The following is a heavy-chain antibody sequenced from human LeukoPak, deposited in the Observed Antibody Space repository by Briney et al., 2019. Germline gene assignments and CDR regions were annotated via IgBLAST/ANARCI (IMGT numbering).Heavy chain of an antibody. V-gene: IGHV3-48*01. D-gene: IGHD5-12*01. CDR3: ARDVKRTYTAYDTKRTSIFDY. J-gene: IGHJ4*02. CDR1: GFTFSDYS. Sequence: PGGSLRLSCAVSGFTFSDYSMNWVRQAPGKGLDWVSYISSRSSTIYYADSVKGRFTISRDNAKNSLYVQMNSLRAEDTAVYYCARDVKRTYTAYDTKRTSIFDYWGQGTLVTVSS. CDR2: ISSRSSTI.